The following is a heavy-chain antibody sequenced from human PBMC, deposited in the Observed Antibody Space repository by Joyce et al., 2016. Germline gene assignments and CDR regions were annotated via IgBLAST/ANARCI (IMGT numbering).Heavy chain of an antibody. J-gene: IGHJ5*02. Sequence: QVQLQESGPGLVKPSETLSLTCTVSGGSISTYYWSWIRQPPGKGLEWIGYIYYSEGTNYNPSRKSRVTISVDTSKNQFSLKLSSVTAADTAVYYCARTTAYGSGSYYKRAVWFDPWGQGTLVTVSS. D-gene: IGHD3-10*01. CDR2: IYYSEGT. CDR1: GGSISTYY. V-gene: IGHV4-59*01. CDR3: ARTTAYGSGSYYKRAVWFDP.